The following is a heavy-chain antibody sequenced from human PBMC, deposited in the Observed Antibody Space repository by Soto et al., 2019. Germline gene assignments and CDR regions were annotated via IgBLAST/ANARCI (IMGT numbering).Heavy chain of an antibody. CDR2: IIPIFGTA. J-gene: IGHJ6*02. V-gene: IGHV1-69*06. D-gene: IGHD3-22*01. CDR3: ASKYYYDSSGYYPYYYYYYGMDV. Sequence: SVKSSCHSSRVPLSSYAISWVRQAPGQGLEWMGGIIPIFGTANYAQKFQGRVTITADKSTSTAYMELSSLRSEDTAVYYCASKYYYDSSGYYPYYYYYYGMDVWGQGTTVTVPS. CDR1: RVPLSSYA.